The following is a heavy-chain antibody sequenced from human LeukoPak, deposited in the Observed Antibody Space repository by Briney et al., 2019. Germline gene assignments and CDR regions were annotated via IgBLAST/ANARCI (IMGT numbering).Heavy chain of an antibody. CDR3: AKVYCSSTSCYFDY. Sequence: GGSLRLSCAASGFTFRSYAMSWVRQAPGKGLEWVSAISGSGGSTYYADSVKGRFTISRDNSKNTLYLQMNSLRDEDTAVYYCAKVYCSSTSCYFDYWGQGTLVTVSS. D-gene: IGHD2-2*01. CDR1: GFTFRSYA. CDR2: ISGSGGST. V-gene: IGHV3-23*01. J-gene: IGHJ4*02.